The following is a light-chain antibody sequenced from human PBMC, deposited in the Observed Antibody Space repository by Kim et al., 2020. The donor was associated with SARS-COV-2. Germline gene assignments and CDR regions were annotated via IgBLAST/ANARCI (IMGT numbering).Light chain of an antibody. CDR2: TDD. V-gene: IGLV1-44*01. CDR3: ATWDDNLDVWM. J-gene: IGLJ3*02. Sequence: GQRVTICCSGSSSNIGRNTVNWYQQFPGTAPQLLIDTDDRRPSGVSDRVSCSKSGTSASLAIRALRSEDEADYYCATWDDNLDVWMFGGGTQLTVL. CDR1: SSNIGRNT.